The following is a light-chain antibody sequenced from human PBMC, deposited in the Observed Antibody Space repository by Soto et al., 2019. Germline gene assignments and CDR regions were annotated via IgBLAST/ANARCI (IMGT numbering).Light chain of an antibody. CDR1: QSVSNNY. V-gene: IGKV3-20*01. Sequence: EIVLTQSPGTLSLSPGERATLSCRASQSVSNNYLAWYQQRPGQAPRLLIYGASNRATGVPDRFSGTGSGTDFTLTISRLELEDFALYSGQQYGDSPIYTFGQGTNLEIK. CDR2: GAS. J-gene: IGKJ2*01. CDR3: QQYGDSPIYT.